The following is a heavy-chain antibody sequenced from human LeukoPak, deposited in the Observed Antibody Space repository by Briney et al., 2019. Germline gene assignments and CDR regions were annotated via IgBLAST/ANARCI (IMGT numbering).Heavy chain of an antibody. V-gene: IGHV4-59*01. CDR3: ARDRVGQQLVGRKNYYYYMDV. D-gene: IGHD6-13*01. J-gene: IGHJ6*03. Sequence: SETLSLTCTVSRGSISGYSWSWIRQSPGGGLEWIGYIYYSGETAYNPSLRSRVTMSVDTSKNQFSLQLRSMTTADTAVYYCARDRVGQQLVGRKNYYYYMDVWGKGTTVTISS. CDR1: RGSISGYS. CDR2: IYYSGET.